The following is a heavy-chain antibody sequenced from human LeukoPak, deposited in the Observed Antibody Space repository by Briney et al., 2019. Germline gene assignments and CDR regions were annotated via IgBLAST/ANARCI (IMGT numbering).Heavy chain of an antibody. Sequence: ASVKVSCKASGYTFTSYYMHWVRQAPGQGLEWMGIINPSGGSTSYAQKFQGRVTMTRDTSTSTVYMELSSLRSEDTAVYYCAIDTGRNTGLSSGSYYYYYYMDVWGKGTTVTVSS. V-gene: IGHV1-46*01. CDR1: GYTFTSYY. CDR3: AIDTGRNTGLSSGSYYYYYYMDV. J-gene: IGHJ6*03. CDR2: INPSGGST. D-gene: IGHD1-26*01.